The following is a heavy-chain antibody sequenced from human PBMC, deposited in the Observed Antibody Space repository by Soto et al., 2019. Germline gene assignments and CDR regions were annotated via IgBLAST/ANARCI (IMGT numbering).Heavy chain of an antibody. CDR1: GFTFSSYA. CDR2: ISGSGGST. J-gene: IGHJ4*02. Sequence: EVQLLESGGGLVQPGGSLRLSCAASGFTFSSYAMSWVRKAPGKGLEWVSAISGSGGSTYYADSVKGRFTISRDNSKNMLYLQMNSLRAEDTTVYYCAKEGGYCSSTSCYGRVYYWGQGTLVTVSS. V-gene: IGHV3-23*01. D-gene: IGHD2-2*03. CDR3: AKEGGYCSSTSCYGRVYY.